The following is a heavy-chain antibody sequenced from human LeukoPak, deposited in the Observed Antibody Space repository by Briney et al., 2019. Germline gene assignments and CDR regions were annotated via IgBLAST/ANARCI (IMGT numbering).Heavy chain of an antibody. CDR2: IIPIFGTA. CDR3: ARRGTIFGVVPLDY. CDR1: GGTFSSYA. J-gene: IGHJ4*02. V-gene: IGHV1-69*13. D-gene: IGHD3-3*01. Sequence: SVKVSCKASGGTFSSYAISWVRQAPGQGLEWMGGIIPIFGTANYAQKFQGRVTITADESTSTAYMELSSLRSEDTAVYYCARRGTIFGVVPLDYWGQGTLVTVSS.